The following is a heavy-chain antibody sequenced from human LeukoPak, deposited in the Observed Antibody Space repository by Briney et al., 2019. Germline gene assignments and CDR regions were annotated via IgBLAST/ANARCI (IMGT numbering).Heavy chain of an antibody. V-gene: IGHV3-74*01. CDR3: ARVRCSGSSCSHNYFYMDV. D-gene: IGHD2-15*01. CDR2: INTDGSST. CDR1: GFTFSSYW. J-gene: IGHJ6*03. Sequence: GGSLRLSCAASGFTFSSYWMHWVRQAPGKGLVWVSRINTDGSSTSYADSVKGRFTISRDNAKNTLYLQMNSLRAEDTAVYYCARVRCSGSSCSHNYFYMDVWGKGTTVTVSS.